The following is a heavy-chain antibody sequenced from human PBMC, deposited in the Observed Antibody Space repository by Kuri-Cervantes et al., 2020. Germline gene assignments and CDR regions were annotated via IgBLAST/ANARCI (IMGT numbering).Heavy chain of an antibody. D-gene: IGHD1-14*01. CDR3: ATGNYFDY. Sequence: GESLKISCAGSGFTFSNAWMNWVRQAPGKGLEWVGRIKSKYNGGTTHYAAPVEGRFTVSRDDSTNMFYLQMNSLKTEDTAVYYCATGNYFDYWGQGTLVTVSS. V-gene: IGHV3-15*01. J-gene: IGHJ4*02. CDR1: GFTFSNAW. CDR2: IKSKYNGGTT.